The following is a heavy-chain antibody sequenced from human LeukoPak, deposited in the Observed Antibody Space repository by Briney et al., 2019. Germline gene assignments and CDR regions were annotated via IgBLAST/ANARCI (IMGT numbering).Heavy chain of an antibody. CDR3: ARLAGDGHNYFDS. Sequence: GESLKIPCKSSGYSFTNYWIGWVRQMPGKGLEWMGIIYPGDSDTRYSPSFRGQVTFSADKSITTAYLQWSSLKASDTAMYYCARLAGDGHNYFDSWGQGTLVTVSS. V-gene: IGHV5-51*01. CDR2: IYPGDSDT. J-gene: IGHJ4*02. D-gene: IGHD5-24*01. CDR1: GYSFTNYW.